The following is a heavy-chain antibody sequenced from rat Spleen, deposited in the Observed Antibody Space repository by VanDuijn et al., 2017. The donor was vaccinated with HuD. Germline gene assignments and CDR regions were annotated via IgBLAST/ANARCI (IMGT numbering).Heavy chain of an antibody. CDR2: ISTGGGNT. D-gene: IGHD1-10*01. J-gene: IGHJ3*01. CDR3: TRDRVTIPFAY. CDR1: GFTFSNYG. Sequence: EVQLVESGEGLVQPGRSLKLSCAASGFTFSNYGMAWVRQTPTKGLEWVASISTGGGNTYYRDSVKGRFTISRDYAKNSLRSEDTATYYCTRDRVTIPFAYWGQGTLVTVSS. V-gene: IGHV5S14*01.